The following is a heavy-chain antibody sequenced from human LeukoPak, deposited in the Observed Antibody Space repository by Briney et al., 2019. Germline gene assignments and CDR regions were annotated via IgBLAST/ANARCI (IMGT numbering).Heavy chain of an antibody. CDR3: ARDKLGYYDSSLPFDY. CDR2: ISAYNGNT. D-gene: IGHD3-22*01. Sequence: ASVKVSCKASGYTFTSYGISWVRQAPGQGLEWMGWISAYNGNTNYAQKLQGRVTMTTDTSTSTAYMELRSLRSDDTAVYYCARDKLGYYDSSLPFDYWGQGTLVTVSP. V-gene: IGHV1-18*01. J-gene: IGHJ4*02. CDR1: GYTFTSYG.